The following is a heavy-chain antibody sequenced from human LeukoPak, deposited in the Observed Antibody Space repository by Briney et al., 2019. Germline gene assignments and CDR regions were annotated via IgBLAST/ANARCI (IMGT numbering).Heavy chain of an antibody. CDR2: MYYSGST. CDR1: GGSISSGDYY. CDR3: ARPYYYDSRIDP. J-gene: IGHJ5*02. Sequence: SETLSLTCTVSGGSISSGDYYWSWIRQPPGKALEWIAYMYYSGSTYYNPSLKSRVTMSADTSKNQLSLKLSSVTAADTAVYYCARPYYYDSRIDPWGQGILVTVSS. V-gene: IGHV4-30-4*01. D-gene: IGHD3-22*01.